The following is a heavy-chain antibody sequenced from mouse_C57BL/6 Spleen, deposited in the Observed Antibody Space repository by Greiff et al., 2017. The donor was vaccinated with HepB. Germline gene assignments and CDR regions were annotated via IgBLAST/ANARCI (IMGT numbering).Heavy chain of an antibody. V-gene: IGHV1-50*01. CDR3: AKSECGYDAY. J-gene: IGHJ2*01. CDR1: GYTFTSYW. D-gene: IGHD2-2*01. Sequence: QVQLQQPGAELVKPGASVKLSCKASGYTFTSYWMQWVKQRPGQGLEWIGEIDPSDSYTNYNQKFKGKATLTVDTSTSTAYLQLSSLTSEDSAVYSCAKSECGYDAYWGQGTTLTASS. CDR2: IDPSDSYT.